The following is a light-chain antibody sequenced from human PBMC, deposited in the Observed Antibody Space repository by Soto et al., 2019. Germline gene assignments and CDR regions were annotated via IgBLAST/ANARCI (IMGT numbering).Light chain of an antibody. CDR2: AAS. V-gene: IGKV1-39*01. CDR1: QSITRY. J-gene: IGKJ1*01. Sequence: DIQMTQSPSSLSASVGDRVNITCRASQSITRYLNWYQQKPGKAPNLLIYAASSLHSGVPSRFSGAGSGTDSTLTISSLQPEDFATYYCQQTSRTPKTFGQGTKVDIK. CDR3: QQTSRTPKT.